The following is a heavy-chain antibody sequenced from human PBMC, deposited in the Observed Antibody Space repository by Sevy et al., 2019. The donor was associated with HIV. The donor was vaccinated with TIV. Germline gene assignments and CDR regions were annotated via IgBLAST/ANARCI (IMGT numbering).Heavy chain of an antibody. CDR1: GFTFSSHG. J-gene: IGHJ4*02. Sequence: GGSLRLSCAASGFTFSSHGMHWVRQAPGKGLEWVAVISYDGSQKYYADSIKGRFTSSRDNSKNTLYQQMNSLRPEDSALYYCAKEGIPSGPRLLWFAELLYQFDFWGQGTLVTVSS. D-gene: IGHD3-10*01. CDR3: AKEGIPSGPRLLWFAELLYQFDF. V-gene: IGHV3-30*18. CDR2: ISYDGSQK.